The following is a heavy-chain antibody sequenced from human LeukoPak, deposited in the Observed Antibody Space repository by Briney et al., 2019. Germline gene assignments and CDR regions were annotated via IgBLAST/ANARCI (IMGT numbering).Heavy chain of an antibody. D-gene: IGHD2-2*01. CDR3: ATNGIVVVPAATYNWFDP. CDR2: INPNSGGT. J-gene: IGHJ5*02. Sequence: ASVKVSCKASGYTFTGYYMHWVRQAPGQGLEWMGRINPNSGGTNYAQKFQGRVTMTEDTSTDTAYMELSSLRSEDTAVYYCATNGIVVVPAATYNWFDPWGQGTLVTVSS. V-gene: IGHV1-2*06. CDR1: GYTFTGYY.